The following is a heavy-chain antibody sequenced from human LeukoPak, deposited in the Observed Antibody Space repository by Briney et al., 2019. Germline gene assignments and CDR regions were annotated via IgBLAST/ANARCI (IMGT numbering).Heavy chain of an antibody. CDR1: GFTFSSYW. Sequence: GGSLRLSCAASGFTFSSYWMSWVRQAPGKGLEWVANIKQDGSEKYYVDSVKGRFTISRDNAKNPLYLQMNSLRAEDTAVYYCARHRVDIVATILTDYWGQGTLVTVSS. CDR2: IKQDGSEK. V-gene: IGHV3-7*03. J-gene: IGHJ4*02. CDR3: ARHRVDIVATILTDY. D-gene: IGHD5-12*01.